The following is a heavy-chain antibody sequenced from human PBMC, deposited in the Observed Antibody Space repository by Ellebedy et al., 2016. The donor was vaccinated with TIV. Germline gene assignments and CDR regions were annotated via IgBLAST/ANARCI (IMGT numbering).Heavy chain of an antibody. D-gene: IGHD4-17*01. Sequence: GESLKISXAASGFTISNNYMSWVRQAPGKGLEWVAILHSGGTTFYADSVKGRFTISRDSSKNTLYLQMNSLRVEDTAVYYCAGAPTVTSVFDCWGQGTLVTVSS. J-gene: IGHJ4*02. CDR1: GFTISNNY. V-gene: IGHV3-53*01. CDR2: LHSGGTT. CDR3: AGAPTVTSVFDC.